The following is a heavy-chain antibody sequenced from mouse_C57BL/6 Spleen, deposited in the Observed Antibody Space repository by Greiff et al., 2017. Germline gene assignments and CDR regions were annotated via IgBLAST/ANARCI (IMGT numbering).Heavy chain of an antibody. CDR2: INPSSGYT. Sequence: VMLVESGAELARPGASVKMSCKASGYTFTSYTMHWVKQRPGQGLEWIGYINPSSGYTKYNQKFKDKATLTADKSSSTAYMQLSSLTSEDSAVYYCARHYYGSGEAMDYWGQGTSVTVSS. J-gene: IGHJ4*01. D-gene: IGHD1-1*01. CDR1: GYTFTSYT. CDR3: ARHYYGSGEAMDY. V-gene: IGHV1-4*01.